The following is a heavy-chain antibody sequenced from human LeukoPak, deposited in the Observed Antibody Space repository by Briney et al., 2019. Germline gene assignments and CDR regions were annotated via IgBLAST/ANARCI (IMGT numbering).Heavy chain of an antibody. CDR3: ARLPYRDGVAQDY. V-gene: IGHV1-46*01. CDR1: GYTFTRYY. CDR2: INPISGAT. Sequence: ASVKVSCKTSGYTFTRYYMQWVRQAPGHWLEWMGIINPISGATDYAQKFQGRVTMTRDTSTSTVYMELSSLRSEDTAMYYCARLPYRDGVAQDYWGQGTLVTVSS. D-gene: IGHD3-16*02. J-gene: IGHJ4*02.